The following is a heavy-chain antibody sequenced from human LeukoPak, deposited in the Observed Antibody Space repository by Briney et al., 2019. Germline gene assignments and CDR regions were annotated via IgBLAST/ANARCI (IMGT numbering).Heavy chain of an antibody. CDR2: ISSSSSTI. Sequence: GGSLRLSCAASGFTFSSYSMSWVRQAPGKGLEWVSYISSSSSTIYYADSVKGRFTISRDNAKNSLYLQMNSLRAEDTALYYCAKSPHYYDSTGYYDYWGQGTLVTVSS. CDR3: AKSPHYYDSTGYYDY. D-gene: IGHD3-22*01. J-gene: IGHJ4*02. V-gene: IGHV3-48*01. CDR1: GFTFSSYS.